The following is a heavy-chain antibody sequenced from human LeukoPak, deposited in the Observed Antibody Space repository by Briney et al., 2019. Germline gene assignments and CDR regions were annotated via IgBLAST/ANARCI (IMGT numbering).Heavy chain of an antibody. J-gene: IGHJ3*02. CDR1: GYTFTSYG. CDR2: ISAYNGNT. D-gene: IGHD3-10*01. V-gene: IGHV1-18*01. Sequence: GASVKVSCKASGYTFTSYGISWVRQAPGQGLEWMGWISAYNGNTNYAQKPQGRVTMTTDTSTSTVYMELSSLRSEDTAVYYCASTHTFYGSAFHDAFDIWGQGTMVTVSS. CDR3: ASTHTFYGSAFHDAFDI.